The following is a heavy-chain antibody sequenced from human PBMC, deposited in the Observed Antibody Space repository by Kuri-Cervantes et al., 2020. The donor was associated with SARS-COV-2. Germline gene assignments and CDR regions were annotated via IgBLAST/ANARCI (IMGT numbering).Heavy chain of an antibody. CDR3: ARDSSVAV. Sequence: SVKVSCKASGGTFSSYAISWVRQAPGQGLEWMGRIIPILGTANYAQKYQGRVPINADKSTSAAYMELSSLRAQETAVYYCARDSSVAVWGQGTLVTVSS. CDR2: IIPILGTA. D-gene: IGHD6-19*01. CDR1: GGTFSSYA. V-gene: IGHV1-69*04. J-gene: IGHJ4*02.